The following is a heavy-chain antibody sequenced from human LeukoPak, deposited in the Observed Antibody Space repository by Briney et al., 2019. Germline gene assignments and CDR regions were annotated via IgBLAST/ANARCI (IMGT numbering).Heavy chain of an antibody. CDR3: ARDRGSGYDPGYFDY. D-gene: IGHD5-12*01. J-gene: IGHJ4*02. CDR1: GFTVSRYY. V-gene: IGHV3-66*01. Sequence: GGSLRLSCAVSGFTVSRYYMSWVRQAPGKGLEWVSIIYSGDNTYYADSVKGRFTISRDNSKNTLYLQMNSLRVEDTAVYYCARDRGSGYDPGYFDYWGQGTLVTVSS. CDR2: IYSGDNT.